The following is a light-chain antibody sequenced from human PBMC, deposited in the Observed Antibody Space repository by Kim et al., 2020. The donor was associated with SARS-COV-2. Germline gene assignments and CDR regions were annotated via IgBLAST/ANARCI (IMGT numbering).Light chain of an antibody. J-gene: IGKJ1*01. Sequence: DIQMTQSPSSLSASVGDRVTITCRASQGIRNDLGWYQQKPGKAPKRLIYAASSLQSGGPSRFSGSGSWTEFTITISSLQPEDVATYYCLKQNSYPPWTFGRGTKVDIK. CDR3: LKQNSYPPWT. CDR1: QGIRND. CDR2: AAS. V-gene: IGKV1-17*01.